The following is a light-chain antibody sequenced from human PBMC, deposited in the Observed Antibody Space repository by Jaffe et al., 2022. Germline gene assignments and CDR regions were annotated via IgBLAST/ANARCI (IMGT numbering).Light chain of an antibody. CDR3: CSYAGSRTCYV. J-gene: IGLJ1*01. V-gene: IGLV2-23*02. CDR1: SSDVGSYDL. Sequence: QSALTQPASVSGSPGQSITISCTGTSSDVGSYDLVSWYQQHPGKAPKLMIYEVSKRPSGVSNRFSGSKSGNTASLTISGLQAEDEADYYCCSYAGSRTCYVFGTGTKVTVL. CDR2: EVS.